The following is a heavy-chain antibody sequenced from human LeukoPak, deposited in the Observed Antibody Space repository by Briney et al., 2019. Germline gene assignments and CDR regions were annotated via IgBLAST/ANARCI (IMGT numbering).Heavy chain of an antibody. D-gene: IGHD3-10*01. CDR2: ISYDGSNK. V-gene: IGHV3-30*18. CDR3: AKEHLAYYYGSGSYYNVGAFDI. CDR1: GFSFSSYG. J-gene: IGHJ3*02. Sequence: GGSLRLSCAASGFSFSSYGMHWVRQAPGKGLEWVAVISYDGSNKYYADSVKGRFTISRDNSKNTLYLQMNSLRAEDTAVYYCAKEHLAYYYGSGSYYNVGAFDIWGQGTMVTVSS.